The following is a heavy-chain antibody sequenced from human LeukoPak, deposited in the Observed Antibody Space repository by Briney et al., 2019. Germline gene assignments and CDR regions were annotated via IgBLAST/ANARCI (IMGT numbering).Heavy chain of an antibody. CDR1: GGSISSGDYY. D-gene: IGHD4-17*01. J-gene: IGHJ4*02. CDR3: ARVYDYGDYFPSDY. Sequence: SETLSLTCTVSGGSISSGDYYWSWIRQPPGKGLEWIGYIYYSGSTYYNPSLKSRVTISVDASKNQFSLKLSSVTAADTAVYYCARVYDYGDYFPSDYWGQGTLVTVSS. CDR2: IYYSGST. V-gene: IGHV4-30-4*01.